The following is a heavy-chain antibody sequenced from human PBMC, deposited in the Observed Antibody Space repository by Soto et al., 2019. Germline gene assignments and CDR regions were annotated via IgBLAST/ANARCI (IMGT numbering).Heavy chain of an antibody. CDR2: IWYDGSNK. V-gene: IGHV3-33*01. Sequence: PGGSLRLSCASSGFTFSSYGMHWVRQAPGKGLEWVAVIWYDGSNKYYADSVKGRFTISRDNSKNTLYLQMNSLRAEDTAVYYCARDFSLGQLGVLYYYYGMDVWGQGTTVTVSS. CDR3: ARDFSLGQLGVLYYYYGMDV. J-gene: IGHJ6*02. D-gene: IGHD6-13*01. CDR1: GFTFSSYG.